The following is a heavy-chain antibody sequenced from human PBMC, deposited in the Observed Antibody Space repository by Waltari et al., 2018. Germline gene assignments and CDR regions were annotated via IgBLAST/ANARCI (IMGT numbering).Heavy chain of an antibody. CDR2: IYTSGST. Sequence: QVQLQESGPGLVKPSETLSLTCTVSGGSISSDSWSWIRQPAGKGLVWIGRIYTSGSTNYNPSLKSRVTISVDKSKNQFSLKLSSVTAADTAVYYCAGGGSYYWNYFDYWGQGTLVTVSS. D-gene: IGHD1-26*01. V-gene: IGHV4-4*07. CDR1: GGSISSDS. CDR3: AGGGSYYWNYFDY. J-gene: IGHJ4*02.